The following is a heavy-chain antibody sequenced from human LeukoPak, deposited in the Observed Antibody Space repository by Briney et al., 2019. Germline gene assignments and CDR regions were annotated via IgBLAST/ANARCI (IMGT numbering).Heavy chain of an antibody. V-gene: IGHV3-7*01. CDR2: IKKDGSEK. Sequence: GGSLRLSCAASGFTFSSFWMSWVRQAPGKGREWVANIKKDGSEKYYVDSVKGRFTISRDNAKISLYLQMNSLRAEDTAVYCCARQKQWLAVYYFDYWGQGTLVTVSS. CDR1: GFTFSSFW. J-gene: IGHJ4*02. D-gene: IGHD6-19*01. CDR3: ARQKQWLAVYYFDY.